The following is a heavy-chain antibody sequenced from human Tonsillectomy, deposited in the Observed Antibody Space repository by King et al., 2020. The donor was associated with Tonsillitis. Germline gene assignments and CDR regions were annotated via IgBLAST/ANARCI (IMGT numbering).Heavy chain of an antibody. D-gene: IGHD3-10*01. CDR2: ISSRSSTM. Sequence: DVQLVESGGGLVQPGGSLRLSCAASGFTFSSFTMNWVRQAPGKGLEWVSYISSRSSTMYYADSVKGRFTISRDNAENSLFLQMNSLRAEDTAVYYCARGPPLLWFGEYSGDYYGMDVWGQGTTVTVSS. J-gene: IGHJ6*02. V-gene: IGHV3-48*04. CDR1: GFTFSSFT. CDR3: ARGPPLLWFGEYSGDYYGMDV.